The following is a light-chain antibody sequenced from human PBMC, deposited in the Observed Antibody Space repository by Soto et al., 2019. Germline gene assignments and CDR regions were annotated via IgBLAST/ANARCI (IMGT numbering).Light chain of an antibody. J-gene: IGLJ2*01. CDR2: SDS. CDR1: NSNIGSNT. CDR3: AAWDDSLNGPV. V-gene: IGLV1-44*01. Sequence: QPVLTQPPSASGTPGQRVTISCSGSNSNIGSNTVNWYQQLPGTAPKLLIYSDSQRPSGVPDRFSGSKSGTSASLAISGLQSEDEADYHCAAWDDSLNGPVFGGGTKVTVL.